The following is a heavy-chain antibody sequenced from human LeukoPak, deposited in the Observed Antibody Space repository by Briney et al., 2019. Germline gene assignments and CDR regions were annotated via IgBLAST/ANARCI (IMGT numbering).Heavy chain of an antibody. D-gene: IGHD3-9*01. V-gene: IGHV4-34*01. CDR2: INHSGST. CDR1: GGSFSGYY. J-gene: IGHJ4*02. CDR3: LSIKPAYDILTEADY. Sequence: PSETLSLTCAVYGGSFSGYYWSWIRQPPGKGLEWIGEINHSGSTNYNPSLKSRVTISVDTSKNQFSLKLSSVTAADTAVYYCLSIKPAYDILTEADYWGQGTLVTVSS.